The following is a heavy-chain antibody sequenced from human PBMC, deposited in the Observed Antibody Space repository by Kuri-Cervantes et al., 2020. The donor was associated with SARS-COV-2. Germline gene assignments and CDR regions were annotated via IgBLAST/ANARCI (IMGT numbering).Heavy chain of an antibody. CDR3: ARERVGYCSGGSCYASDYYYYGMDV. J-gene: IGHJ6*02. Sequence: ASVKVSCKASGYTFTGYYMHWVRQAPGQGLEWMGRINPNSGGTNYAQKFQGWVTMTRDTSISTAYMELSRLRSDDTAVYYCARERVGYCSGGSCYASDYYYYGMDVWGQGTTVTVSS. CDR1: GYTFTGYY. D-gene: IGHD2-15*01. V-gene: IGHV1-2*04. CDR2: INPNSGGT.